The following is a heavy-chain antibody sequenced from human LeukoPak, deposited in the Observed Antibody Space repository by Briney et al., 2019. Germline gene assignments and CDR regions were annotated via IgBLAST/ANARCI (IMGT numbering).Heavy chain of an antibody. J-gene: IGHJ4*02. CDR3: ARGSAYYYESSGIDF. CDR1: GFSFSSYE. V-gene: IGHV3-48*03. D-gene: IGHD3-22*01. Sequence: PGGSLRLSCVASGFSFSSYEMNWVRQAPGKGLEWVSYISTSGSTIYYADSVKDRFAISRDNAKNSLYLQMSSLRAEDTAVYYCARGSAYYYESSGIDFWGQGTLVTVSS. CDR2: ISTSGSTI.